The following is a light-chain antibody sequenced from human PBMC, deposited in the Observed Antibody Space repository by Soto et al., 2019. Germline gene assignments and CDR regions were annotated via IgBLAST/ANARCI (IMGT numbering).Light chain of an antibody. J-gene: IGKJ4*01. CDR1: QSLVYSDGNTY. CDR2: KVY. Sequence: DVVMTQSPLSLPVTLGQPASTSCRSSQSLVYSDGNTYLNWFQQRPGQSPRRLIYKVYNRDSGVPDRFSGSGSGTDFTLKISRVEAEDVGLYYCIQGTHWRALTFGGGTKVEIK. CDR3: IQGTHWRALT. V-gene: IGKV2-30*01.